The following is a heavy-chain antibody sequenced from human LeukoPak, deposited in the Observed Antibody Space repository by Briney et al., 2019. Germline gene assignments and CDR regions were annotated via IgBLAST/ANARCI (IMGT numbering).Heavy chain of an antibody. J-gene: IGHJ6*02. CDR1: GFTFSSYA. CDR3: ARDGKQYYDFWSGYYYYYGMDV. Sequence: GGSLRLSCAASGFTFSSYAMSWVRQAPGKGLEWVSAISGSGGSTYYADSVKGRFTISRDNSKNTLYLQMNSLRAEDTAVYYCARDGKQYYDFWSGYYYYYGMDVWGQGTTVTVSS. CDR2: ISGSGGST. V-gene: IGHV3-23*01. D-gene: IGHD3-3*01.